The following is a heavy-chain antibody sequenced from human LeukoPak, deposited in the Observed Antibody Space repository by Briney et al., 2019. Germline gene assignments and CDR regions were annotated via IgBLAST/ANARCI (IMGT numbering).Heavy chain of an antibody. CDR1: GGSISSSSYY. V-gene: IGHV4-39*07. CDR2: IHYRGST. CDR3: ARVGNGIFYY. J-gene: IGHJ4*02. Sequence: SETLSLTCTVSGGSISSSSYYGCLSRPPPRKVVGWVGNIHYRGSTNYKPSLKSRVTISVDTSKNQSSLKRTSVTAADTAVYYCARVGNGIFYYWGQGTLVTVSS. D-gene: IGHD1-26*01.